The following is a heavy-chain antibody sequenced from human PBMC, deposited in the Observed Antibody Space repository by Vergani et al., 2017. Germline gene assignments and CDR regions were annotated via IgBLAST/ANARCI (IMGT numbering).Heavy chain of an antibody. CDR2: IHYSENT. CDR3: ASDTHSGQRADR. CDR1: FDSIRNLY. J-gene: IGHJ5*02. Sequence: QVQLQESGPGLVKPSETLSLTCSVSFDSIRNLYCNWIRQPPGEGLEWIGSIHYSENTTYNPSLKTRVTISVDTSKNQFSLTLTSVTAADTAVYYCASDTHSGQRADRWGQGILVAVTS. D-gene: IGHD6-19*01. V-gene: IGHV4-59*11.